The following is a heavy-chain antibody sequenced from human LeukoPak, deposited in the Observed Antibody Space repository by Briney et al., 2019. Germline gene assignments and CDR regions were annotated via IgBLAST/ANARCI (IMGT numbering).Heavy chain of an antibody. D-gene: IGHD3-22*01. CDR2: INPNSGGT. V-gene: IGHV1-2*02. CDR3: ARVRNYYNSSGYWLWRPTNAFDI. Sequence: GASVKVSCKASGYTFTGYFMHWVRQAPGQGLEWMGWINPNSGGTNYAQKFQGRVTMTTDTSTSTAYMELRSLRSDDTAVYYCARVRNYYNSSGYWLWRPTNAFDIWGQGTMVTVSS. J-gene: IGHJ3*02. CDR1: GYTFTGYF.